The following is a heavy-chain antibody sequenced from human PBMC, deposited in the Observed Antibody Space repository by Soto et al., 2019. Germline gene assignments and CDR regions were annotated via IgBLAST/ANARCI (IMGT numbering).Heavy chain of an antibody. D-gene: IGHD3-9*01. CDR1: GFTFSTYG. J-gene: IGHJ3*02. CDR2: IWNDGVTK. V-gene: IGHV3-33*01. Sequence: GGSLRLSCAASGFTFSTYGMHWVRQAPGKGLEWVAVIWNDGVTKYYADSVKGRFTVSRDNSKNTLLLQMKSLRAEDTAVYSCARVFRAFDWDSAFDIWGQGAMVTVSS. CDR3: ARVFRAFDWDSAFDI.